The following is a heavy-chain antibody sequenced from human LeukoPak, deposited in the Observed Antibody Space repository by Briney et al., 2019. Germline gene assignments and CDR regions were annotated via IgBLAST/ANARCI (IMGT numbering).Heavy chain of an antibody. J-gene: IGHJ4*02. Sequence: PGGSLRLSCAASGXTFSSYAVSWVRQAPGKGLESVSDISGSGMYTAYAASVMGRFTISRDNSRNTLHLQMSSLRAEDTAVYYCARADRYGTTWYGRVDHWGQGILVTVSS. CDR1: GXTFSSYA. V-gene: IGHV3-23*01. D-gene: IGHD6-13*01. CDR2: ISGSGMYT. CDR3: ARADRYGTTWYGRVDH.